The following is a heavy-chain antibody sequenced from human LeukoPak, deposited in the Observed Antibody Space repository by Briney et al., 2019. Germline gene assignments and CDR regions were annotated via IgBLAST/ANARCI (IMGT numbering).Heavy chain of an antibody. J-gene: IGHJ4*02. D-gene: IGHD3-22*01. CDR3: ARARYYYDSSGYSPRPVDY. CDR1: GYTFTGYY. V-gene: IGHV1-2*02. Sequence: ASVKVSCKASGYTFTGYYMHWVRQAPGQGLEWMGWINPNSGGTNYAQKFQGRVTMTRDTSISTAYMELSRLRSDDTAVYYCARARYYYDSSGYSPRPVDYWGQGTLVTVSS. CDR2: INPNSGGT.